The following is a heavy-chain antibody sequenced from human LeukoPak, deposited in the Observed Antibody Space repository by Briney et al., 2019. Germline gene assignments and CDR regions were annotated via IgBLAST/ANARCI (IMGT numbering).Heavy chain of an antibody. CDR3: ARTIITMVRGVSIGIGFDY. J-gene: IGHJ4*02. CDR1: GGTFSSYA. CDR2: IIPIFGTA. V-gene: IGHV1-69*05. D-gene: IGHD3-10*01. Sequence: SVKVSCTASGGTFSSYAISWVRHAPGQGLEWMGGIIPIFGTAKYTQKSQGRVTSTTDESTNTAYMELSSLRSEDTAVYYGARTIITMVRGVSIGIGFDYWGQGTLVTVSS.